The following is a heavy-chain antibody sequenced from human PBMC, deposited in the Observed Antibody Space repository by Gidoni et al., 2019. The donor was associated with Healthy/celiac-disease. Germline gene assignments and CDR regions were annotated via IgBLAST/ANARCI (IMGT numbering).Heavy chain of an antibody. CDR2: INPSGGST. V-gene: IGHV1-46*01. D-gene: IGHD2-2*01. CDR1: GYNFTSDY. CDR3: ARVSLKLLWSVRGYHDAFDI. Sequence: QVQLVQSGAEVKKPGASGKVACKAAGYNFTSDYMHWVRQAPGQGLEWMGIINPSGGSTSYAQQFPGRVTMTRDTSTSTVYLELRSLRSEDTAVYYCARVSLKLLWSVRGYHDAFDIWGQGTMVTVSS. J-gene: IGHJ3*02.